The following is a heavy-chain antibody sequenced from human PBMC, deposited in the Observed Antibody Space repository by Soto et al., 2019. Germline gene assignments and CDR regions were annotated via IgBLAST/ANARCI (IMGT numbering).Heavy chain of an antibody. CDR1: GFTFSRYW. J-gene: IGHJ4*02. Sequence: EVQLVESGGGLVQPGGSLRLSCAASGFTFSRYWMHWVRQVPGKGLVWVSRTNEDGTITNYADSVQGRFTISRDNAKNTLYLQMNSLRGEDTAVYYCASDLVGQQGFWGQGTVVTVTS. CDR3: ASDLVGQQGF. D-gene: IGHD2-8*02. V-gene: IGHV3-74*01. CDR2: TNEDGTIT.